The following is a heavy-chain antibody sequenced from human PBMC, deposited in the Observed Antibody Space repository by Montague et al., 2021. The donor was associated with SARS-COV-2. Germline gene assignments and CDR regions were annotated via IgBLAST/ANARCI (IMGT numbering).Heavy chain of an antibody. D-gene: IGHD6-13*01. CDR2: IYISGST. CDR1: GDSISSTYY. Sequence: SETLSLTCTVSGDSISSTYYWCWSRQPAGKGLEWIGRIYISGSTNYNPPPKSRVTMSTDTSKNQFSLKLISPTAADTAVYYCARGQQLDFDYWGQGTLVTVSS. J-gene: IGHJ4*02. CDR3: ARGQQLDFDY. V-gene: IGHV4-4*07.